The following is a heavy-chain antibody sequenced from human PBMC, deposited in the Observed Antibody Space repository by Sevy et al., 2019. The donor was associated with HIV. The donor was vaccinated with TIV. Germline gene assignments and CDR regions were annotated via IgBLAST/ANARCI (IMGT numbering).Heavy chain of an antibody. D-gene: IGHD3-10*01. V-gene: IGHV3-21*01. CDR2: ISSSSSYI. CDR1: GFTFSSYS. CDR3: ARDQLLWFRELSGENGMDV. J-gene: IGHJ6*02. Sequence: GGSLRLSCAASGFTFSSYSMNWVRQAPGKWLEWVSSISSSSSYIYYADSVKGRFTISRDNAKNSLYLQMNSLRAEDTAVYYCARDQLLWFRELSGENGMDVWGQGTTVTVSS.